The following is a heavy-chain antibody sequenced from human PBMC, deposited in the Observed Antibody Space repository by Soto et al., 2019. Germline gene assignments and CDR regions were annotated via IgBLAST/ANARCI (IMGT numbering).Heavy chain of an antibody. D-gene: IGHD4-4*01. J-gene: IGHJ4*02. Sequence: SSVKVSCKASGGPFSSYAISWVRQAPGQGLEWMGGIIPIFGTANYAQKFQGRVTITADESTSTAYMELSSLRSDDTAIYYCARDGVPVTMRTSGYCGSGILVTASS. V-gene: IGHV1-69*13. CDR1: GGPFSSYA. CDR3: ARDGVPVTMRTSGY. CDR2: IIPIFGTA.